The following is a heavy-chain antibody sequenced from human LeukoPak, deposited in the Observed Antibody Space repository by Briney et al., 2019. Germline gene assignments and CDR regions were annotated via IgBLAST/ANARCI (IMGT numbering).Heavy chain of an antibody. V-gene: IGHV3-9*01. Sequence: PGRSLRLSCAASGFTFDDYGMHWVRQAPGKGLEWVSGLSWNSGNIDYADSVKGRFTISRDNAKNSLFLQMNSLRAEDTALYYCAKDKELVYWGSSAFDVWGQGTMVTVSS. CDR2: LSWNSGNI. CDR1: GFTFDDYG. J-gene: IGHJ3*01. CDR3: AKDKELVYWGSSAFDV. D-gene: IGHD3-16*01.